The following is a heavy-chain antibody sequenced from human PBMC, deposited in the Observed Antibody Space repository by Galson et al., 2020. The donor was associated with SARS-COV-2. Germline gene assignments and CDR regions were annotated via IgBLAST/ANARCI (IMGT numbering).Heavy chain of an antibody. CDR2: IFYTGNT. CDR3: ARDRVERYFDTATSNDNYLFIMDV. CDR1: GNSISRSYYF. Sequence: ASETLSLTCTVSGNSISRSYYFWSWVRRRPGKGQEWIGDIFYTGNTHYNPSLKSRIIMSVDTSKNQFSLTLNSVTAADTATYYCARDRVERYFDTATSNDNYLFIMDVWGPGTAVTVSS. V-gene: IGHV4-31*03. D-gene: IGHD3-9*01. J-gene: IGHJ6*02.